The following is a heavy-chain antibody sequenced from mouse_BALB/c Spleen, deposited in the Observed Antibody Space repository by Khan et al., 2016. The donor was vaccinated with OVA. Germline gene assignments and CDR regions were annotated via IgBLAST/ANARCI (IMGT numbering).Heavy chain of an antibody. CDR2: ISYSGNT. CDR1: GYSITTDYA. V-gene: IGHV3-2*02. Sequence: VQLKQSGPGLVKPSQSLSLTCTVTGYSITTDYAWYWIRQFPGSKLELMGHISYSGNTNYNPSLKSRISITRDTSKNQFFMQLKSVTTEDTARYYCARIYGGDFDYWGQGTTLTVSS. D-gene: IGHD1-1*01. J-gene: IGHJ2*01. CDR3: ARIYGGDFDY.